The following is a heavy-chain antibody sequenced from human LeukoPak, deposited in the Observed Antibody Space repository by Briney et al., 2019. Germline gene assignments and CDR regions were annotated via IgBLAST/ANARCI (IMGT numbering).Heavy chain of an antibody. CDR2: IYTSGST. Sequence: PSETLSLTCTVSGYSISSGYYWGWIRQPAGKGLEWIGRIYTSGSTNYNPSLKSRVTMSVDTSKNQFSLKLSSVTAADTAVYYCARHKDYYYSYMDVWGKGTTVTISS. CDR3: ARHKDYYYSYMDV. CDR1: GYSISSGYY. V-gene: IGHV4-61*02. J-gene: IGHJ6*03.